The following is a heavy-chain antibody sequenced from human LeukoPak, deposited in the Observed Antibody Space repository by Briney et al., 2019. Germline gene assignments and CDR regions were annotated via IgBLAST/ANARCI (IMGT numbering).Heavy chain of an antibody. V-gene: IGHV4-39*01. CDR2: IYTSGST. J-gene: IGHJ4*02. Sequence: SETLSLTCTVTGDYISSSSYYWGWIRQPPGKGLEWIGSIYTSGSTSNNPSLRSRGTMSVDTSKNQLSLRLISATAADTAVYYCASRLSSSPVDYWGQGTLVTVSS. CDR1: GDYISSSSYY. D-gene: IGHD6-13*01. CDR3: ASRLSSSPVDY.